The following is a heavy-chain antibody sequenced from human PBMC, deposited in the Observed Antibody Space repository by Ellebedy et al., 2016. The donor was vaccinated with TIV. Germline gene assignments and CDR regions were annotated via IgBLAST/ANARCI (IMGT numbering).Heavy chain of an antibody. J-gene: IGHJ4*02. CDR3: ARGALFPRWLHRLD. D-gene: IGHD5-24*01. Sequence: PGGSLRLSCAASGFTFSDYYMSWIRQAPGKGLEWVSYISSSGSTIYYADSVKGRFTISRDNAKNSLYLQMNSLRAEDTAVYYCARGALFPRWLHRLDWGQGTLVTVSS. CDR1: GFTFSDYY. CDR2: ISSSGSTI. V-gene: IGHV3-11*01.